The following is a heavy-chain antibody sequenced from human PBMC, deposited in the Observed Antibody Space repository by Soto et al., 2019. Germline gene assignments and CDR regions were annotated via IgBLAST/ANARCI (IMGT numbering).Heavy chain of an antibody. CDR1: GYTFTSYG. J-gene: IGHJ6*02. CDR2: INARSGNT. D-gene: IGHD4-4*01. CDR3: ARGKYSSPRGGLDV. Sequence: GASVKVSCKTSGYTFTSYGINWVRQAPGQGLEWMGWINARSGNTNYAQKIQGRVTMTTETSTSTAYMELSSLKASDTALYYCARGKYSSPRGGLDVWGQGTPVTVSS. V-gene: IGHV1-18*01.